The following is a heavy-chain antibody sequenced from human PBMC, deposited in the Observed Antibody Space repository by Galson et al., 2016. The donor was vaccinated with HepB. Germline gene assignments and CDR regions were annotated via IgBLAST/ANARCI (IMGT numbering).Heavy chain of an antibody. J-gene: IGHJ2*01. CDR1: GGSISTYY. CDR3: AREGGHAKADEVHWYFDL. V-gene: IGHV4-59*01. Sequence: SETLSLTCTVSGGSISTYYWNWFRQPPGKGLEWIGYIYYSGRTNYNPSLKSRVTISVDTSKNQFSLKLSSVTAADTAVYYCAREGGHAKADEVHWYFDLWGRGTLVTVSS. D-gene: IGHD3-16*01. CDR2: IYYSGRT.